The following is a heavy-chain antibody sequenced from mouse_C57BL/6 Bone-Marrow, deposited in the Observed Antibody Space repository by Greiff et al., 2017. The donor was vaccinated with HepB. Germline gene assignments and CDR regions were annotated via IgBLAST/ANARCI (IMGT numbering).Heavy chain of an antibody. CDR2: IHPSDSDT. V-gene: IGHV1-74*01. J-gene: IGHJ3*01. CDR3: ARRPYGSSPWFAY. D-gene: IGHD1-1*01. CDR1: GYTFTSYW. Sequence: QVHVKQPGAELVKPGASVKVSCKASGYTFTSYWMHWVKQRPGQGLEWIGRIHPSDSDTNYNQKFKGKATLTVDKSSSTAYMQLSSLTSEDSAVYFCARRPYGSSPWFAYWGQGTLVTVSA.